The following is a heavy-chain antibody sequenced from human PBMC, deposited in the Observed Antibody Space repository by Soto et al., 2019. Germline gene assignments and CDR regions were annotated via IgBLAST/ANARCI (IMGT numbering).Heavy chain of an antibody. Sequence: SQTLSLTYGISGDSVSSNNAAWNWIRQSPSRGLEWLGRTYYRSKWYNDYAVSVKSRITINPDTSKNQFSLQLNSVTPEDTAVYYCASHKRGHSYFDLWGRGTLVTVSP. CDR1: GDSVSSNNAA. V-gene: IGHV6-1*01. D-gene: IGHD6-25*01. CDR3: ASHKRGHSYFDL. J-gene: IGHJ2*01. CDR2: TYYRSKWYN.